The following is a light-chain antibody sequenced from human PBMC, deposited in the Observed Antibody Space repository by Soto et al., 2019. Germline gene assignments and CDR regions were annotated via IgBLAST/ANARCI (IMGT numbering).Light chain of an antibody. CDR3: AAWDVSLNGFWV. Sequence: QSVLTQPPSASGTPGQRVTISCSGSSSNIGSNTVNWYQQLPGTAPKLLIYINNQRPSGVPDRFSGSKSGTSASLAISGLQSEDEADYYCAAWDVSLNGFWVFGGGTKLTVL. V-gene: IGLV1-44*01. CDR1: SSNIGSNT. J-gene: IGLJ3*02. CDR2: INN.